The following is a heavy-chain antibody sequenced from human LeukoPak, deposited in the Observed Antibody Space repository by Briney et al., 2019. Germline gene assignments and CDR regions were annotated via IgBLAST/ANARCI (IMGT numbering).Heavy chain of an antibody. Sequence: PSETLSLTCTVSGGSISSYYWSWIRQPPGKGLEWIGYIYYSGSTNYNPSLKSRVTISVDTSKNQFSLKLSSVTAADTAVYYCAGSMVRGAANFGYWGQGTLVTVSS. V-gene: IGHV4-59*08. CDR1: GGSISSYY. J-gene: IGHJ4*02. CDR2: IYYSGST. CDR3: AGSMVRGAANFGY. D-gene: IGHD3-10*01.